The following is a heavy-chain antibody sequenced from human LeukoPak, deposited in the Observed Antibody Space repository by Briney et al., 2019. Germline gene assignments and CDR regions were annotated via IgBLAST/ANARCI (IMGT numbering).Heavy chain of an antibody. D-gene: IGHD3-16*01. CDR2: IYTSGST. J-gene: IGHJ3*02. Sequence: SETLSLTCTVSGGSISSYYWSWIRQPAGKGLEWIGRIYTSGSTNYNPSLKSRVTMSVDTSKNQFSLKLSSVTAADTAVYYCALGGGHDVSGAFDIWGQGTMVTVSS. V-gene: IGHV4-4*07. CDR1: GGSISSYY. CDR3: ALGGGHDVSGAFDI.